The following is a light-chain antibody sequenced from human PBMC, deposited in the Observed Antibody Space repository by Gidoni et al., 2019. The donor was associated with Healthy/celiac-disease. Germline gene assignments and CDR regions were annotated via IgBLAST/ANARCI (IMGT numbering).Light chain of an antibody. CDR2: GAS. CDR3: QQYGSSPPWT. CDR1: QSVSSSH. Sequence: IVLTQSPGTLSLSTGERATPSCRASQSVSSSHLAWYQQKPGQAPRLLIYGASSRATGIPDRFSGSGSGTDFTLTISRLEPEDFAVYYCQQYGSSPPWTFGQGTKVEIK. J-gene: IGKJ1*01. V-gene: IGKV3-20*01.